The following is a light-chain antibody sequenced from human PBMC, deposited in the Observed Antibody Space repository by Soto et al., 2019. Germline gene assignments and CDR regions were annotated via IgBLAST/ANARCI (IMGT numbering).Light chain of an antibody. J-gene: IGKJ1*01. CDR1: QSVSSN. CDR2: GAS. V-gene: IGKV3-15*01. CDR3: QQDNNWPRT. Sequence: EIGMTQSPGTLSVFPGERATLSCRASQSVSSNLAWYQQKPGQAPRLLIYGASTRATGIPARFSGSRSGTEFTLTISSLQSEDFAVYYCQQDNNWPRTFGQGNEVEIK.